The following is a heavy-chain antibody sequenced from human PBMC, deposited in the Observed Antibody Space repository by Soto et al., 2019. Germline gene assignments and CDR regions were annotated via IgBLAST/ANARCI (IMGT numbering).Heavy chain of an antibody. D-gene: IGHD2-15*01. J-gene: IGHJ5*02. V-gene: IGHV1-8*02. CDR2: MNPNSGET. CDR3: ARVAVAARPRWYNWFDP. Sequence: ASVKVSCKTSGYTFSDYDINWVRQATGQGLEWIGWMNPNSGETGYAQKFQGRVTMTRSVSLTTAYLELSSLRSEDTAVYYCARVAVAARPRWYNWFDPWGQGTLVTVSS. CDR1: GYTFSDYD.